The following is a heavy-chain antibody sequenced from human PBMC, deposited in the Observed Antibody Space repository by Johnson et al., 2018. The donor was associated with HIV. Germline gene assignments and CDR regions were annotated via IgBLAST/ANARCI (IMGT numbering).Heavy chain of an antibody. D-gene: IGHD2-2*01. J-gene: IGHJ3*01. Sequence: QVQLVESGGGVVQPGRSMRLSCAASGFTFSSYGMHWVRQAPGKGLEWVAVIWYDGSNEYYADSVKGRFTISRDNSKNTLYLQMNSLRAEDTAVYYCAIIPAGNGFDLWGQGTKVTVSS. CDR3: AIIPAGNGFDL. V-gene: IGHV3-33*01. CDR1: GFTFSSYG. CDR2: IWYDGSNE.